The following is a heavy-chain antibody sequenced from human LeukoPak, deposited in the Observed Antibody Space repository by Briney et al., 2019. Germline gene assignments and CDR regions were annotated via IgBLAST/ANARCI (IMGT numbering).Heavy chain of an antibody. CDR2: VYSGGST. Sequence: GSLRLSCAASGFTVSSDYMTWVRQAPGKGLEWVSFVYSGGSTYYEDSVKGRFTISRDSSKNTLFLQMNGLRVGDTAVYYCARAGYYDSSGFYAPDALDIWGQGTVVTVSS. D-gene: IGHD3-22*01. V-gene: IGHV3-53*01. CDR3: ARAGYYDSSGFYAPDALDI. J-gene: IGHJ3*02. CDR1: GFTVSSDY.